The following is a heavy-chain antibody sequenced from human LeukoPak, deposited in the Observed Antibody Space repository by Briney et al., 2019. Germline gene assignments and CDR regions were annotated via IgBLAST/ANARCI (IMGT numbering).Heavy chain of an antibody. Sequence: GGSLRLSCAASGFTFSNYAMSWVRQAPGKGLEWVSAFSPSGGGTYYADSVKGRFTISRDNSKNTLYLQMNSLRAEDTAVYYCARDGGPGYSSSWYLYWGQGTLVTVSS. CDR2: FSPSGGGT. CDR1: GFTFSNYA. J-gene: IGHJ4*02. V-gene: IGHV3-23*01. D-gene: IGHD6-13*01. CDR3: ARDGGPGYSSSWYLY.